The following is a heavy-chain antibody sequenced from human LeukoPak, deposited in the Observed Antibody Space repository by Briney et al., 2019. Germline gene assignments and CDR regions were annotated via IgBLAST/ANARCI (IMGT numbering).Heavy chain of an antibody. CDR2: IRSGGGGT. CDR3: ARDPNGDYVGAFEM. CDR1: GFPFSNYA. V-gene: IGHV3-23*01. D-gene: IGHD4-17*01. J-gene: IGHJ3*02. Sequence: SLRLSCAASGFPFSNYAMIWVRQAPGRGLGWVSTIRSGGGGTLYADSVKGRFTISRDNSKNTLFLQMNNMRAEDTAVYYCARDPNGDYVGAFEMWGPGTKVTVS.